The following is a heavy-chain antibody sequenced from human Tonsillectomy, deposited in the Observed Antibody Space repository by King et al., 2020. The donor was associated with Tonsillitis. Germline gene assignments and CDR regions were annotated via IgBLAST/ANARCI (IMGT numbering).Heavy chain of an antibody. Sequence: VQLVESGGGVVQPGRSLRLSCAASGFTFNNYAVHWVRQAPGKGLEWVTFISFDGSNKYYADSVKGRFTISRDNSKNTLYLQMNSLRPEDTAVYFCARGGPKCVAGTLFDYWGQGALVTVSS. V-gene: IGHV3-30*04. CDR2: ISFDGSNK. D-gene: IGHD6-19*01. CDR1: GFTFNNYA. CDR3: ARGGPKCVAGTLFDY. J-gene: IGHJ4*02.